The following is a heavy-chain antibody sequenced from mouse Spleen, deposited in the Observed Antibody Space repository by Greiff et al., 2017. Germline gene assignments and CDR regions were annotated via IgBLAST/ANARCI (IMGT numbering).Heavy chain of an antibody. CDR1: GYTFTSYT. D-gene: IGHD2-3*01. J-gene: IGHJ2*01. CDR3: ARGSIYDGNVDY. V-gene: IGHV1-4*01. CDR2: INPSSGYT. Sequence: QVQLQQSGAELARPGASVKMSCKASGYTFTSYTMHWVKQRPGQGLEWIGYINPSSGYTKYNQKFKDKATLTADKSSSTAYMQLSSLTSEDSAVYYCARGSIYDGNVDYWGQGTTLTVSS.